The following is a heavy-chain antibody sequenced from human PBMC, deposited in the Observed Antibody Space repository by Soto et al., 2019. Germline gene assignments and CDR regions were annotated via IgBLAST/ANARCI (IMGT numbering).Heavy chain of an antibody. J-gene: IGHJ4*02. D-gene: IGHD3-3*01. CDR1: GYTFTSYS. CDR3: ARENDLWSTYCFDY. Sequence: GASVKVSCKASGYTFTSYSSHWVRQAPGQRLEWMGWINAGNGNTKYSQKFQGRVTIARDTSASTAYMELSSLRPEDTALYYCARENDLWSTYCFDYCGQGTRVTVCS. CDR2: INAGNGNT. V-gene: IGHV1-3*01.